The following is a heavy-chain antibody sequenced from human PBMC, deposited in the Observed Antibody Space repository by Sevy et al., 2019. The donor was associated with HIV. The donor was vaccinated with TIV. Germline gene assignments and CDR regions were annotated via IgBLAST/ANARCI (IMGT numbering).Heavy chain of an antibody. CDR1: GFIFGNYG. CDR2: ISSSGSYI. D-gene: IGHD4-4*01. J-gene: IGHJ6*02. Sequence: GGSLRLSCAASGFIFGNYGMNWVRQAPGKGLEWVSSISSSGSYIYYGDSMKGRFTISRDNAKNSLFLQMNSLRAEDTAVYYCAREDYSNYYFYATDVWGQGTTVTVSS. V-gene: IGHV3-21*01. CDR3: AREDYSNYYFYATDV.